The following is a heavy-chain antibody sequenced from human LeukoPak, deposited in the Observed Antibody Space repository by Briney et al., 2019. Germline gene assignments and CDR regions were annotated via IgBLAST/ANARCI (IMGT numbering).Heavy chain of an antibody. J-gene: IGHJ4*02. Sequence: GESLKISCQAFGYSFTTYWIGWVRQMPGKGLECMGIIYPGDSDVRYSPSFQGQVTISADKSISTASLQWSSLKAPDTAMYYCARIPSFDFWSGSLFYYFDYWGQGTLVTVSS. CDR2: IYPGDSDV. CDR1: GYSFTTYW. CDR3: ARIPSFDFWSGSLFYYFDY. V-gene: IGHV5-51*01. D-gene: IGHD3-3*01.